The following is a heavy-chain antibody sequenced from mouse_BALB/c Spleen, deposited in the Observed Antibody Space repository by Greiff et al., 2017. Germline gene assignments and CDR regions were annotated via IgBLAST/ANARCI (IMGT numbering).Heavy chain of an antibody. CDR1: GYSITSDYA. J-gene: IGHJ4*01. D-gene: IGHD4-1*02. Sequence: EVKLVESGPGLVKPSQSLSLTCTVTGYSITSDYAWNWIRQFPGNKLEWMGYISYSGSTSYNPSLKSRISITRDTSKNQFFLQLNSVTTEDTATYYCARYSQLEDAMDYWGQGTSVTVSS. CDR2: ISYSGST. V-gene: IGHV3-2*02. CDR3: ARYSQLEDAMDY.